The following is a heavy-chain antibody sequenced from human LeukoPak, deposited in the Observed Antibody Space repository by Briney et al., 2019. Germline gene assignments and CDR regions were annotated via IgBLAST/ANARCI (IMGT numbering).Heavy chain of an antibody. CDR1: GFTFDDYG. Sequence: GGSLRLSCAASGFTFDDYGMSWVRQAPGKGLEWVSGINWNGGSTGYADSVEGRFTISRDNAKNSLYLQMTSLRAEDTALYYCARGYDSSGYYYGLDYWGQGTLVTVSS. D-gene: IGHD3-22*01. CDR2: INWNGGST. V-gene: IGHV3-20*04. J-gene: IGHJ4*02. CDR3: ARGYDSSGYYYGLDY.